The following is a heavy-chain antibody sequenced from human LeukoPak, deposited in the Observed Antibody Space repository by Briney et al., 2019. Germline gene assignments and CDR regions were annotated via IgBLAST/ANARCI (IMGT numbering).Heavy chain of an antibody. D-gene: IGHD1-26*01. V-gene: IGHV4-39*01. Sequence: PSETLSLTCTVFGGSIVSSTKYWGWGRQPAGKGLEWIGSIYYSGSTSYNPSLKSRVTISVDTSKNQFSLKLNSVTAADTAVYYCARRRSGSFDYWGQGTLVTVSS. J-gene: IGHJ4*02. CDR2: IYYSGST. CDR3: ARRRSGSFDY. CDR1: GGSIVSSTKY.